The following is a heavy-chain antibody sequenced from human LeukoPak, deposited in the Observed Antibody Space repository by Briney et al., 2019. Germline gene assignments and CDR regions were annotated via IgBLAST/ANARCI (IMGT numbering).Heavy chain of an antibody. D-gene: IGHD6-13*01. CDR3: ARGQGYSSSWFNPFDY. Sequence: NPSQTLPLTCTVPGGSFTSGGYNWSWIGQHPGKGLEWIGYIYYSGSTYYNPSLKSRVTISVDTSKNQFSLKLSSVTAADTAVYYCARGQGYSSSWFNPFDYWGQGTLVTVSS. V-gene: IGHV4-31*03. J-gene: IGHJ4*02. CDR2: IYYSGST. CDR1: GGSFTSGGYN.